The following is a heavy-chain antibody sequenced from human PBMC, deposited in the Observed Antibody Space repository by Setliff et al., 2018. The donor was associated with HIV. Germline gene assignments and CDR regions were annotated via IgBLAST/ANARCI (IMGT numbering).Heavy chain of an antibody. Sequence: ASVKVSCKASGYTFRTYGIHWMRQAPGQRLEYLGWINTANGNTKYSQDLQGRVSITSDTSASTSYMELSSLRFQDMAVYYCARGPLFGDQYYPYHYMDVWGKGTTVTV. D-gene: IGHD3-3*01. CDR3: ARGPLFGDQYYPYHYMDV. J-gene: IGHJ6*03. CDR1: GYTFRTYG. V-gene: IGHV1-3*03. CDR2: INTANGNT.